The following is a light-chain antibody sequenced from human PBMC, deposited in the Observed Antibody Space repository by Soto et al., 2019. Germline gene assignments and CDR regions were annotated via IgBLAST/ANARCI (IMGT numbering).Light chain of an antibody. CDR3: QQYGSSPWT. CDR1: QSVSSSY. CDR2: GAS. V-gene: IGKV3-20*01. J-gene: IGKJ1*01. Sequence: EIVLTQSPGTLSLSPGERSTLSCMASQSVSSSYLAWYQQKPGQAPRLLIYGASSRATGIPERFSGSGSGTDFTLTISRLEPEDFAVYYCQQYGSSPWTFGQGTKVDIK.